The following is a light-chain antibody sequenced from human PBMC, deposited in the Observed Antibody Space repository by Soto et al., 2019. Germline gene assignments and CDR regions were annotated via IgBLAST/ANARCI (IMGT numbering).Light chain of an antibody. V-gene: IGKV1-39*01. Sequence: DIQMTQSPSPLSASVGDRVTITCRASQSISSYLNWYQKKPGKAPKLLIYAASSLQSGVPSRFRGSGYGTDFTITIRSLQPEDFTTYYCQQNSSTPWTFGQGTKVEIK. CDR1: QSISSY. CDR2: AAS. J-gene: IGKJ1*01. CDR3: QQNSSTPWT.